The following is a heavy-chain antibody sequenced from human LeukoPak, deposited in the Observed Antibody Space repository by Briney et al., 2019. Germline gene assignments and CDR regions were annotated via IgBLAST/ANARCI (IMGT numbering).Heavy chain of an antibody. CDR1: GYAITSGGFS. J-gene: IGHJ5*02. D-gene: IGHD4-23*01. V-gene: IGHV4-30-2*01. Sequence: SQTLSLTCTVSGYAITSGGFSWNWIRQPPGKGLEWIGCIYDRGPAYYNPSLKSRFTISVDRPKNQFFLNVTSLTAADTAVYYCARDQRWLELLFDPWGQGTLVTVSS. CDR3: ARDQRWLELLFDP. CDR2: IYDRGPA.